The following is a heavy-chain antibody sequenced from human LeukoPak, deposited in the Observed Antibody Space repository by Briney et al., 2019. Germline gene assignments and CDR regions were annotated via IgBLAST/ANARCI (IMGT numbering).Heavy chain of an antibody. J-gene: IGHJ6*02. CDR3: ASGRGRASDYYYGMTS. D-gene: IGHD3-10*01. CDR1: GFTVSSNY. V-gene: IGHV3-53*01. CDR2: IYSGGDT. Sequence: GGSLRLSCAVSGFTVSSNYMSWVRQAPGKGLEWVSVIYSGGDTYYADSVKGRFTTSRDNSKNTLYLQMNSLRAEDTAGYYCASGRGRASDYYYGMTSGAKGPRSPSP.